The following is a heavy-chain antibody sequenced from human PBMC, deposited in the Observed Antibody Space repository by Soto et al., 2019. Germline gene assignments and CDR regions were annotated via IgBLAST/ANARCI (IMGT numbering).Heavy chain of an antibody. D-gene: IGHD3-10*01. CDR2: ISGSGITT. Sequence: GGSLRLSCAASGFIFSNYAMSWVRQAPGKGLEWVSAISGSGITTYYADSVKGRFTISRDNSKNTLYLQMNSLRAEDTAMFYCERDHKFGEPPWGQGPLVTVSS. CDR3: ERDHKFGEPP. V-gene: IGHV3-23*01. J-gene: IGHJ5*02. CDR1: GFIFSNYA.